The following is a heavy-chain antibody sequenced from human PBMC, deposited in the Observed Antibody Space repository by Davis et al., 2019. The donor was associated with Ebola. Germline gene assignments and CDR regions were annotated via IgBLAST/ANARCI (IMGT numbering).Heavy chain of an antibody. CDR3: AIIVDAFVWELVDV. V-gene: IGHV1-3*01. CDR2: INADNGDT. Sequence: AASVKVSCKTSGYTFSSYVIHWLRQAPGQGLEWMGWINADNGDTKYSQKLQGRVTITRDTSASTAYMELRSLRSQDTAVYYCAIIVDAFVWELVDVWGQGTTVIVSS. J-gene: IGHJ6*02. CDR1: GYTFSSYV. D-gene: IGHD2-15*01.